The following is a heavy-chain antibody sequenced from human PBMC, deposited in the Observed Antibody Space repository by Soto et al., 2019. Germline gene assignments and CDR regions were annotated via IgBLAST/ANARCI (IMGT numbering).Heavy chain of an antibody. CDR2: ISYDGSNN. Sequence: QVQLVESGGGVVQPGRSLRLSCAASGFTFSTYAMHWVRQAPGKGLEWVAIISYDGSNNYYADSVKGRFTISRDNSKNTLYMQLSGLRPEDTAVYYCATYGSGSAYYYGLDVWGQGTTVTVSS. CDR1: GFTFSTYA. V-gene: IGHV3-30-3*01. J-gene: IGHJ6*02. D-gene: IGHD3-10*01. CDR3: ATYGSGSAYYYGLDV.